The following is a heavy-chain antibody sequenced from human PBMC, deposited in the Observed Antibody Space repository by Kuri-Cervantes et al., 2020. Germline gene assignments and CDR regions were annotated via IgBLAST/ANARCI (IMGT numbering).Heavy chain of an antibody. CDR3: ARDQEWHCGGDCYLFDY. D-gene: IGHD2-21*02. J-gene: IGHJ4*02. Sequence: GESLKISCAASGFTFSSYEMNWVRQAPGKGLEWVAVIWYDGSNKYYADSVKGRFTISRDNSKNTLYLQMNSLRAEDTAVYYCARDQEWHCGGDCYLFDYWGQGTLVTVSS. CDR2: IWYDGSNK. V-gene: IGHV3-33*08. CDR1: GFTFSSYE.